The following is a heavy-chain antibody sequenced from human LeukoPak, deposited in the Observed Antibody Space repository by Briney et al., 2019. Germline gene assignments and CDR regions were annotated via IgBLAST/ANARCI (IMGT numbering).Heavy chain of an antibody. CDR2: INSDGSVT. J-gene: IGHJ5*02. V-gene: IGHV3-74*01. CDR3: ARVPNWFDP. Sequence: GGSLRLSCAASGFTFSSYWMHWVRQAPGKGLVWVSRINSDGSVTNDADSVKGRFTISRDNAKNTLYLQMNSLRGEDTAVYYCARVPNWFDPWGQGTLVTVPS. CDR1: GFTFSSYW.